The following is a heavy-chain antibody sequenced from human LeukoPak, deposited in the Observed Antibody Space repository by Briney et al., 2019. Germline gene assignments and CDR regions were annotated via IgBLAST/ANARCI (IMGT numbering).Heavy chain of an antibody. CDR2: IYHSGST. D-gene: IGHD6-13*01. Sequence: SETLSLTCAVSGGSISSSNWWSWVRQPPGKGLEWIGEIYHSGSTNYNPSLKSRVTISVGKSKNQFSLKLSSVTAADTAVYYCASSRQQPPSFLFDWGQGTLVTVSS. V-gene: IGHV4-4*02. J-gene: IGHJ4*02. CDR1: GGSISSSNW. CDR3: ASSRQQPPSFLFD.